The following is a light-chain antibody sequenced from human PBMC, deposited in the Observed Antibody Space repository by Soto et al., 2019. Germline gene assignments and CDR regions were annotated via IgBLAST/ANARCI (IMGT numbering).Light chain of an antibody. J-gene: IGKJ4*01. Sequence: DIVLTQSPATLSLSPGERATLSCGASQRLSTYLAWYQQKPGQAPRLLIYDTSIRATGVPARFSGSRSGAEFTLTISSLQSEDFAVYYCQHYVTWPLTFGGGTKVESK. V-gene: IGKV3-15*01. CDR3: QHYVTWPLT. CDR2: DTS. CDR1: QRLSTY.